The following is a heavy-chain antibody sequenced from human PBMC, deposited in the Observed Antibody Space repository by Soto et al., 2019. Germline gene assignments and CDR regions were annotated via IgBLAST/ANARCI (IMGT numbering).Heavy chain of an antibody. J-gene: IGHJ6*02. D-gene: IGHD3-22*01. CDR3: ANKDYDSSEYYYYGMDV. V-gene: IGHV1-69*02. CDR1: GGTFSSYI. Sequence: QVQLVQSGAEVKKPGSSVKVSCKASGGTFSSYIISWVRQAPGQGLEWMGRFIPILGIANYAQKFQGRVTITADKSTSTAYMELSSLRSEDTAVYYCANKDYDSSEYYYYGMDVWGQGTTVTVSS. CDR2: FIPILGIA.